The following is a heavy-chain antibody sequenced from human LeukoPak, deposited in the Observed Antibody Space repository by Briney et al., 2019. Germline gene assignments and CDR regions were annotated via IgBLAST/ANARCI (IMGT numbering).Heavy chain of an antibody. Sequence: SETLSLTCTVTGGSISSYYWSLIRQPPGKGLEWIGYIYYSGSTNYNPSLKSRVTISVDTSKNQFSLKLSSVTAADTAVYYCASSPDYYDSLNNWFDPWGQGTLVTVSS. V-gene: IGHV4-59*01. CDR2: IYYSGST. D-gene: IGHD3-22*01. CDR1: GGSISSYY. J-gene: IGHJ5*02. CDR3: ASSPDYYDSLNNWFDP.